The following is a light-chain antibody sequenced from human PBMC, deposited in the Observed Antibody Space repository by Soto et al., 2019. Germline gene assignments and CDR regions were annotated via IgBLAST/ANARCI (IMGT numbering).Light chain of an antibody. V-gene: IGLV1-44*01. CDR3: AAWDDSLNAV. CDR1: SSNIGSNT. J-gene: IGLJ7*01. Sequence: QSVLTQPPSASGTPGQRVTISCSGSSSNIGSNTVNWYQQLPGTAPKLLIYSNNQRPSGVPDRFSGSKSGTSASLAISGLQSEDEADYYCAAWDDSLNAVFGGGIQLTVL. CDR2: SNN.